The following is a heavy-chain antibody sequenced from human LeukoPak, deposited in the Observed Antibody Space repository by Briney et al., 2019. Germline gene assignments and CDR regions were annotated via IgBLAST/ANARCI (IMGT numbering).Heavy chain of an antibody. V-gene: IGHV4-59*01. CDR3: ARDYYDSRYNWFDP. Sequence: SETLSLTCTVSGGSISSYYWSWIRQPPGKGLEWIGYIYYSGSTNYNPSLKSRVTISVDTSKNQFSLKLSSVTAEDTAVYYGARDYYDSRYNWFDPWGQGTLVTVSS. D-gene: IGHD3-22*01. CDR1: GGSISSYY. J-gene: IGHJ5*02. CDR2: IYYSGST.